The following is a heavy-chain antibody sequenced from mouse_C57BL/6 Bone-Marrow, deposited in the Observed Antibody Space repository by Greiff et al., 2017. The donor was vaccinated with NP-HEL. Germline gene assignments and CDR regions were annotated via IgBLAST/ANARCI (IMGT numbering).Heavy chain of an antibody. V-gene: IGHV1-18*01. CDR1: GYTFTDYN. J-gene: IGHJ1*03. CDR2: INPNNGGT. CDR3: ARSGSLYWYFDV. D-gene: IGHD1-1*01. Sequence: VHVKQSGPELVKPGASVKIPCKASGYTFTDYNMDWVKQSHGKSLEWIGDINPNNGGTIYNQKFKGKATLTVDKSSSTAYMELRSLTSEDTAVYYCARSGSLYWYFDVWGTGTTVTVSS.